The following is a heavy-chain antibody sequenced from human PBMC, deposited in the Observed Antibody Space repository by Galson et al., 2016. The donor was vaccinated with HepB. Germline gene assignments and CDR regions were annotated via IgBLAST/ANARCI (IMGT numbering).Heavy chain of an antibody. CDR2: ISGYNANT. CDR3: ARGGLTTVTYNCFDP. J-gene: IGHJ5*02. CDR1: GYTFSTYA. Sequence: SVKVSCKASGYTFSTYAITWVRQAPGQGLEWMGWISGYNANTKYAQNFQGRVTMTTDTSTNTAYMELTSLRSDDTAVYYCARGGLTTVTYNCFDPWGQGTLVTVSS. D-gene: IGHD4-17*01. V-gene: IGHV1-18*01.